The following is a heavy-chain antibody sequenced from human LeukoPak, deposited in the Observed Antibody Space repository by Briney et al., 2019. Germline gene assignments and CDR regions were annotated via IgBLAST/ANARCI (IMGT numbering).Heavy chain of an antibody. CDR3: TRDPLRYLRVGHYDY. CDR2: IDYDSSHI. V-gene: IGHV3-21*01. D-gene: IGHD3-9*01. CDR1: GFTFSTSA. J-gene: IGHJ4*02. Sequence: PGGSLRLSCAASGFTFSTSAMNWVRQVPGKGLEWVSSIDYDSSHIYYAASVGGRFTISRDNARDSVYLQMDSLNVEDTAVYYCTRDPLRYLRVGHYDYWGQGTLVAVSS.